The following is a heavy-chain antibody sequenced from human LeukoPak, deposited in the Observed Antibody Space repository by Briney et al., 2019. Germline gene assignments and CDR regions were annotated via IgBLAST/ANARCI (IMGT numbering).Heavy chain of an antibody. V-gene: IGHV3-48*01. CDR2: ISSSSSTI. D-gene: IGHD2-2*01. CDR3: AKINPPVVVPAASFDY. J-gene: IGHJ4*02. CDR1: GFTFSSYS. Sequence: GGSLRLSCAASGFTFSSYSMNWVRQAPGKGLEWVSSISSSSSTIYYADSVKGRFTISRDNSKNTLYLQMNSLRAEGTAVYYCAKINPPVVVPAASFDYWGQGTLVTVSS.